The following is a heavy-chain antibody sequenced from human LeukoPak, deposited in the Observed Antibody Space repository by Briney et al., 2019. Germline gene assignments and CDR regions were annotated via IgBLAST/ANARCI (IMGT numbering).Heavy chain of an antibody. J-gene: IGHJ5*02. V-gene: IGHV3-23*01. CDR1: GFTFSSYG. D-gene: IGHD3-3*01. CDR2: INGSGGRT. CDR3: AKGPSPRRLEYDSFNWFDP. Sequence: PGGTLRLSCAASGFTFSSYGMSWVRQAPGKGLEWVSGINGSGGRTYYADYVKGRFTISRDNSKNTLYLQMNSLRAEDTAVYYCAKGPSPRRLEYDSFNWFDPWGQGTLVTVSS.